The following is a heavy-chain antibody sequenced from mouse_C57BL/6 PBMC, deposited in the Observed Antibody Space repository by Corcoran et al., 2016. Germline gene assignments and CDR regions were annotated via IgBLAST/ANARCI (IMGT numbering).Heavy chain of an antibody. Sequence: QIQLVQSGPELKKPGETVKISCKASGYTFTTYGMSWVKQAPGKGLKWMGWINTYSGVPTYADDFKGRFAFSLETSASTAYLQINNLKNEDTATYFCARYLPSGSSPPFAYWGQGTLVTVSA. V-gene: IGHV9-3*01. CDR2: INTYSGVP. D-gene: IGHD1-1*01. CDR3: ARYLPSGSSPPFAY. CDR1: GYTFTTYG. J-gene: IGHJ3*01.